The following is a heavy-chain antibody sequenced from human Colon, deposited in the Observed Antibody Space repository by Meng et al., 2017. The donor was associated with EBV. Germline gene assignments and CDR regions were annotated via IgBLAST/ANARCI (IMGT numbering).Heavy chain of an antibody. J-gene: IGHJ4*02. CDR1: GGCIRTSCW. V-gene: IGHV4-4*03. CDR2: IYLGGGT. Sequence: QVGLQKSGPCLADPPRPLALPCAVCGGCIRTSCWWSWDRQPPGTMLECIGEIYLGGGTNYNPSFTSPVTTSVDPSYNHFSLKLTYVTAADTGVYYCARVRVIPAAVGFDYWGQGTLVTVSS. CDR3: ARVRVIPAAVGFDY. D-gene: IGHD2-2*01.